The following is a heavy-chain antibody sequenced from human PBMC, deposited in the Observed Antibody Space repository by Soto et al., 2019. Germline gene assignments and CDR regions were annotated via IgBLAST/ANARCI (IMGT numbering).Heavy chain of an antibody. CDR1: GDSISSATHY. V-gene: IGHV4-39*07. J-gene: IGHJ5*02. Sequence: LSLTCTVSGDSISSATHYWHWIRQPPGKGLEWIGEINHSGSTNYNPSLKSRVTISVATSKNQFSLKLSSVTAADTAVYYCARGGNVVVVAANSAKFDPWGQGTLVTVSS. CDR2: INHSGST. CDR3: ARGGNVVVVAANSAKFDP. D-gene: IGHD2-15*01.